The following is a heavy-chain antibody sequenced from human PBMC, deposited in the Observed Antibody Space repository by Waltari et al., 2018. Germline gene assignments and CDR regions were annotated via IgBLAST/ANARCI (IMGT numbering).Heavy chain of an antibody. CDR2: IYYSGST. CDR1: GASINSYH. CDR3: AAIVAATRAIDY. V-gene: IGHV4-59*03. J-gene: IGHJ4*02. Sequence: VQLQESGPGLVKPSETLSLTCPVSGASINSYHWTWVRRPPGRGLEWIGYIYYSGSTSYSPSLRGRATMSLDTSKNQFSLNLRSVTTADTGMYYCAAIVAATRAIDYWGPGALVTVFS. D-gene: IGHD1-26*01.